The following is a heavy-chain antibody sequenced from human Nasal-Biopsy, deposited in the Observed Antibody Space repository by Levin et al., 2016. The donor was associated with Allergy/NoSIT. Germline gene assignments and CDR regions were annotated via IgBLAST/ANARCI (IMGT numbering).Heavy chain of an antibody. CDR2: ITSSGSTM. Sequence: GESLKISCAASGITFRNYRMNWVRQAPGKGLEWIASITSSGSTMDYADSVRGRFTISRDNSQNTLYLQMNNLRVEDTAVYYCVKDRSGYDPNYFDYWGPGNPGHRLL. D-gene: IGHD5-12*01. J-gene: IGHJ4*02. CDR3: VKDRSGYDPNYFDY. V-gene: IGHV3-48*01. CDR1: GITFRNYR.